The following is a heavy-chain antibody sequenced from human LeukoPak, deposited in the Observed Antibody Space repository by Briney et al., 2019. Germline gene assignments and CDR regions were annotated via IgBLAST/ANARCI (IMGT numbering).Heavy chain of an antibody. CDR3: ARDYGGSSPFDY. D-gene: IGHD4-23*01. V-gene: IGHV3-48*04. CDR2: ISSSDSTI. CDR1: GSTFSSYW. Sequence: PGGSLRLSCAASGSTFSSYWMHWVRQAPGKGLEWVSYISSSDSTIYYADSVRGRFTISRDNAKNSLYLQMNSLRAEDTAVYYCARDYGGSSPFDYWGQGTLVTVSS. J-gene: IGHJ4*02.